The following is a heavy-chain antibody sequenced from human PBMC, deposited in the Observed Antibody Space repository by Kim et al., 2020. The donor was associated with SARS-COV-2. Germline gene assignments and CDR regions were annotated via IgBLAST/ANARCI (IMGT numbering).Heavy chain of an antibody. V-gene: IGHV3-7*01. CDR1: GFTFSSYW. D-gene: IGHD3-22*01. CDR3: ARLDSSGYQDY. CDR2: IKPDGSDE. J-gene: IGHJ4*02. Sequence: GGSLRLSCAASGFTFSSYWMSWVRQAPGKGLEWVANIKPDGSDEYYLDSVKGRFTISRDNAKNSLYLQMNSLRAEDTAVYYCARLDSSGYQDYWGQGTLV.